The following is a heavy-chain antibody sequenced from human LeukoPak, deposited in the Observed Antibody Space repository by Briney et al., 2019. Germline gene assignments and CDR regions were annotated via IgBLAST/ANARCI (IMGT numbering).Heavy chain of an antibody. CDR1: GFSFSGYY. CDR2: ISSSSSYT. J-gene: IGHJ4*02. Sequence: GGSLRLSCAASGFSFSGYYMSWIRQAPGKGLEWVSYISSSSSYTNYADSVKGQFTISRDDAKNSLFLQMSSLGTDDTAVYYCARAATFDYYDSSAYYYDPFDYWGQGTLVAVSS. V-gene: IGHV3-11*05. CDR3: ARAATFDYYDSSAYYYDPFDY. D-gene: IGHD3-22*01.